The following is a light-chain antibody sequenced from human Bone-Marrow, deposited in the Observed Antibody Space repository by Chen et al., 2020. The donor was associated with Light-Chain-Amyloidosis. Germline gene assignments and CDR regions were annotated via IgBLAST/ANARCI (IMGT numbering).Light chain of an antibody. CDR3: QSADSSGTYEVI. V-gene: IGLV3-25*03. Sequence: SYVLTHPPSVSVSPGQTARITCSGDDLPTKYAYWYQQKPGQAPVLVIHRNTERPSGISERFSGSSSGTTATFTISGVQAEDEADYHCQSADSSGTYEVIFGGGTKLTVL. CDR1: DLPTKY. J-gene: IGLJ2*01. CDR2: RNT.